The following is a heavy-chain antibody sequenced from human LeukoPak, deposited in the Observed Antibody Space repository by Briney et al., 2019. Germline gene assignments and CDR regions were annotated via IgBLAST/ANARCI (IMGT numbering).Heavy chain of an antibody. V-gene: IGHV4-39*01. CDR2: IYYSGST. CDR3: ARTNKYCSSTSCYTGYYYYYYMDV. Sequence: SETLSLTCTVSGGSISSSSYYWGWIRQPPGKGLEWIGSIYYSGSTYYNPSLKSRVTISVDTSKNQFSLKLSSVTAADTAVYYCARTNKYCSSTSCYTGYYYYYYMDVWGKGTTVTVSS. J-gene: IGHJ6*03. D-gene: IGHD2-2*02. CDR1: GGSISSSSYY.